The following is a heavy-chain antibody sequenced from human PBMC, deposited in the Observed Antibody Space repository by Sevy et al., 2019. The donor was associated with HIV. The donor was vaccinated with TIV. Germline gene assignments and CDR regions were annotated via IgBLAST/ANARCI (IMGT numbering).Heavy chain of an antibody. CDR2: ISYDGSNK. D-gene: IGHD6-19*01. Sequence: GGSLRLSCAASGFTFSSYGMHWVRQAPGKGLEWVAVISYDGSNKYYGDSVKGRFTISRDKSKNTLYLQMNSLRAEDTAVYYCAEDSSIALAGIHIDYWGQGTLVTVSS. CDR1: GFTFSSYG. V-gene: IGHV3-30*18. CDR3: AEDSSIALAGIHIDY. J-gene: IGHJ4*02.